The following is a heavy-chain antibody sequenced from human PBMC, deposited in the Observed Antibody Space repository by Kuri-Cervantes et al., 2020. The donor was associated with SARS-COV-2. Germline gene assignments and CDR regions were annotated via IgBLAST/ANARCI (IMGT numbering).Heavy chain of an antibody. CDR1: GFTFSDHW. J-gene: IGHJ5*02. D-gene: IGHD3-10*01. V-gene: IGHV3-74*01. CDR3: LNTGGGS. CDR2: INPDGTIT. Sequence: GGSLRLSCAASGFTFSDHWMHWVRQGPGKGLVWVARINPDGTITSHADSVKGRFTISRDNAKKTLYVQMSSLRVEDTAMYFCLNTGGGSWGQGILVTVSS.